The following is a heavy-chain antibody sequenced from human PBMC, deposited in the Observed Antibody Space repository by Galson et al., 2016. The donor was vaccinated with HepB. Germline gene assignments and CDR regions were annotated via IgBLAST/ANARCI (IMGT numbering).Heavy chain of an antibody. V-gene: IGHV3-21*01. J-gene: IGHJ6*02. Sequence: SLRLSCAASGFIFSDCNMNWFRQSPGKGLEWVSSISTISSYKYYADSVRGRVTISRDNARNSLSLHMINLKTEDAAVYYCSRDTLRGSYGVGDYYGMDVWGQGTTVTV. CDR2: ISTISSYK. CDR1: GFIFSDCN. D-gene: IGHD1-26*01. CDR3: SRDTLRGSYGVGDYYGMDV.